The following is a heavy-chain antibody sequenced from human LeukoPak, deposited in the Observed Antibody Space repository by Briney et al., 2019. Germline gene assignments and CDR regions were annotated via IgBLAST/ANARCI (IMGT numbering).Heavy chain of an antibody. CDR1: GGSFSGYY. Sequence: SETLSLTCAVYGGSFSGYYWSWIRQPPGKGLEWIGEINHSGSTNYNPSLKSRVTISVDTSKNQFSLKLSSVTAADTAVYYCHEFQELRTNWGQGTLVTVSS. CDR2: INHSGST. D-gene: IGHD6-13*01. J-gene: IGHJ4*02. V-gene: IGHV4-34*01. CDR3: HEFQELRTN.